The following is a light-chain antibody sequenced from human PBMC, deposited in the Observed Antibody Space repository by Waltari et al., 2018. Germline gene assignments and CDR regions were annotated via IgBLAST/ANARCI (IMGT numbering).Light chain of an antibody. V-gene: IGKV4-1*01. CDR1: QSVLYSSNNKNY. J-gene: IGKJ2*01. Sequence: DIVMTQSPDSLAVSLGERATINCKSSQSVLYSSNNKNYLAWYQQKPGQPPKLLLYWASTRESGVPDRFRGSGSGTDFTLTISSLQAEDVAVYYCQQYYSTPLTFGQGTELEIK. CDR2: WAS. CDR3: QQYYSTPLT.